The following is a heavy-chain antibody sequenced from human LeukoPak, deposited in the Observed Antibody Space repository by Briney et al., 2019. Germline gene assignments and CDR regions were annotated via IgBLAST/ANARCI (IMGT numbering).Heavy chain of an antibody. CDR2: IHYSGST. J-gene: IGHJ5*02. V-gene: IGHV4-39*01. CDR3: ARLRALADTPDWFDP. Sequence: NPSETLSLTCTVSGGSISSSSYYWGWIRQPPGKGLEWIGSIHYSGSTYYNPSLKSRVTVPVDTSKNQFSLKLSSVTAAATAVYFCARLRALADTPDWFDPWGQGILVTVSS. CDR1: GGSISSSSYY. D-gene: IGHD6-19*01.